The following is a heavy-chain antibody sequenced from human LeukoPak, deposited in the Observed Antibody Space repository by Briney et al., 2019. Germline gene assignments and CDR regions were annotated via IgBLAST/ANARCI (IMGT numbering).Heavy chain of an antibody. D-gene: IGHD4-17*01. CDR1: GFTFSSYW. CDR3: ARDYGDIQDYGMDV. J-gene: IGHJ6*02. CDR2: MSGSGDNT. Sequence: PGGSLRLSCAASGFTFSSYWMHWVRQAPGKGLEWVSVMSGSGDNTYYADSVKGRFTISRDNSRNTLYLQMNSLRAEDTAVYYCARDYGDIQDYGMDVWGQGTTVTVSS. V-gene: IGHV3-23*01.